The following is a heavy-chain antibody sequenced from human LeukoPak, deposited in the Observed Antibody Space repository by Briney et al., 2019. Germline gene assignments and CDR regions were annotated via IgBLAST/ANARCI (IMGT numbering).Heavy chain of an antibody. D-gene: IGHD1-26*01. CDR1: GGSISSYY. Sequence: PSETLSLTCTVSGGSISSYYWSWIRQPPGKGLEWIGYIYYSGSTNYNPSLKSRVTISVDTSKNQFSLKLSSVTAADTAVYYCARDPIVGATENNFDYWGQGTLVTVSS. J-gene: IGHJ4*02. CDR3: ARDPIVGATENNFDY. V-gene: IGHV4-59*01. CDR2: IYYSGST.